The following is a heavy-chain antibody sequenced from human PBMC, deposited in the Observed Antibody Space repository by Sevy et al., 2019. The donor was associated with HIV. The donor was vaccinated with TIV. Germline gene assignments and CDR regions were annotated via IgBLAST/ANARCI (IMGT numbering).Heavy chain of an antibody. CDR2: ISWDAKKT. CDR1: GFTFDDYT. V-gene: IGHV3-43*01. J-gene: IGHJ4*02. D-gene: IGHD7-27*01. Sequence: GGSLRLSCAASGFTFDDYTVHWVRQVPGKGLEWVSLISWDAKKTDYADSVEGRFTVSRDNRKNSLYLQMNSLRSEDTALYFCAKDIPGNSGFDHWGQGTLVTVSS. CDR3: AKDIPGNSGFDH.